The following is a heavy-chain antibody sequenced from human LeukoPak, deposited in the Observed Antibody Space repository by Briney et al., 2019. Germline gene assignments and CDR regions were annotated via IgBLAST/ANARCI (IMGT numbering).Heavy chain of an antibody. J-gene: IGHJ5*02. V-gene: IGHV5-51*01. Sequence: GESLKISCKGPGYSFTSYWIGWVRQMPGKGLEWMGIIYPGDSDTRYSPSFQGPVTLSADQSINTAYLQWSSLKASDNAMYYCARHGGNSEAESFDPWGQGTLVTVSS. CDR1: GYSFTSYW. CDR2: IYPGDSDT. D-gene: IGHD4-23*01. CDR3: ARHGGNSEAESFDP.